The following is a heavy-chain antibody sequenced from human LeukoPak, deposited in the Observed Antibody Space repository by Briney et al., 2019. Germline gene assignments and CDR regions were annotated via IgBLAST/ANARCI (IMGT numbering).Heavy chain of an antibody. CDR1: GYTFTGYY. CDR2: INPNSGGT. CDR3: ARSYGSGTPFDY. J-gene: IGHJ4*02. D-gene: IGHD3-10*01. V-gene: IGHV1-2*02. Sequence: ASVKVSCKASGYTFTGYYMHWVRQAPGQGLEWMGWINPNSGGTNYAQKFQGRVTTTRDTSISTAYMELSRLRSDDTAVYYCARSYGSGTPFDYWGQGTLVTVSS.